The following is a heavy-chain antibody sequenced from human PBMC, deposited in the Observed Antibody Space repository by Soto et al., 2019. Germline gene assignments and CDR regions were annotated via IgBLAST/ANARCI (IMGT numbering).Heavy chain of an antibody. Sequence: ASVKVSCKSPGYTFTSYAMHWVRQAPGQRLEWMGWINAGDGNTKYSQKFQGRVTITRDTSASTAYMELSSLRSEDTAVYYCARDGQQLVRSYFDYWGQGTLVTVSS. V-gene: IGHV1-3*01. CDR3: ARDGQQLVRSYFDY. CDR1: GYTFTSYA. CDR2: INAGDGNT. J-gene: IGHJ4*02. D-gene: IGHD6-13*01.